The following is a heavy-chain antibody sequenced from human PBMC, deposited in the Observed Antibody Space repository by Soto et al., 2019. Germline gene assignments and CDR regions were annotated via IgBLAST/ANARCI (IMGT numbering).Heavy chain of an antibody. CDR2: IFPNGNT. J-gene: IGHJ5*02. Sequence: PSETLSLTCTVSRGYVNTFHWSWVRQPAGKGLEWIGRIFPNGNTDYSPSLKSRVTLSVDTSKNQFSLKLSSVTAADTAVYYCARGWFSGIAAAALAGWFDPWGQGTLVTVSS. CDR1: RGYVNTFH. CDR3: ARGWFSGIAAAALAGWFDP. D-gene: IGHD6-13*01. V-gene: IGHV4-4*07.